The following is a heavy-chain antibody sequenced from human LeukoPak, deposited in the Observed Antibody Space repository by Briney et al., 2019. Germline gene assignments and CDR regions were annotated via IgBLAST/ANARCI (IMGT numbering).Heavy chain of an antibody. V-gene: IGHV4-39*01. CDR2: VGDSGKT. CDR1: GGFISSTSSY. CDR3: ARHYYDSSGLAYYFDY. Sequence: SETLSLTCTVSGGFISSTSSYWGWIRQPPGKGRERIVSVGDSGKTYYTPSLKSRFTMSLDTSKNQFSLRLTSVTAADTAVYSCARHYYDSSGLAYYFDYWGQGTLVTVSA. D-gene: IGHD3-22*01. J-gene: IGHJ4*02.